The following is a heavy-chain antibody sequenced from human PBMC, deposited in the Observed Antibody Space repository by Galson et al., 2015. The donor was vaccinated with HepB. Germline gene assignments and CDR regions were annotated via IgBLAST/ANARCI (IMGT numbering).Heavy chain of an antibody. Sequence: SLRLSCAASGFTFSSYGMHWVRQAPGKGLEWVAVISYDGSNKYYADSVKGRFTISRDNSKNTLYLQMNSLRAEDTAVYYCAKEFIAARPFDYWGQGTLVTVSS. D-gene: IGHD6-6*01. V-gene: IGHV3-30*18. CDR2: ISYDGSNK. CDR3: AKEFIAARPFDY. J-gene: IGHJ4*02. CDR1: GFTFSSYG.